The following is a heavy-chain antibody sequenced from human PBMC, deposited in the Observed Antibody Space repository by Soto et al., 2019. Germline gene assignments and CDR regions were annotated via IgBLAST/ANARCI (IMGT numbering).Heavy chain of an antibody. Sequence: GESQGLSGAASGFTFSNALMTWVRQAPGKGLEWVGRIKSKSDGAPTDYAAPVRGRFIISRDDSKNTLYLQMNSLKTEDTAVYYCTTGLTIFGVVIDPWGQGTLVTVSS. J-gene: IGHJ5*02. D-gene: IGHD3-3*01. CDR3: TTGLTIFGVVIDP. CDR1: GFTFSNAL. CDR2: IKSKSDGAPT. V-gene: IGHV3-15*01.